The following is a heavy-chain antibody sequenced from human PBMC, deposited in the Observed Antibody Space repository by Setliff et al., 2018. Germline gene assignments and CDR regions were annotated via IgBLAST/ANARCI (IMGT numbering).Heavy chain of an antibody. CDR3: AKDLASWSPDR. CDR2: ISATGGAT. CDR1: GFTFSIYS. Sequence: PGGSLRLSCAASGFTFSIYSMSWVRQAQGKGLEWVALISATGGATYYADSVKGRFTIFRDNSKNSLYLQMNDLRAEDTAVYYCAKDLASWSPDRWGLGTLVTVSS. V-gene: IGHV3-23*01. J-gene: IGHJ4*02. D-gene: IGHD3-3*01.